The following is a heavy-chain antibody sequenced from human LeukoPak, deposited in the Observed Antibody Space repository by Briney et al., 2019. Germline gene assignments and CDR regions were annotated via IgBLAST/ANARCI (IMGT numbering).Heavy chain of an antibody. J-gene: IGHJ4*02. Sequence: SETLSLTCAVSGGSISSYYWSWIRQPAGKGLEWIGRIYTSGSTNYNPSLKSRVTMSVDTSKNQFSLKLSSVTAADTAVYYCARDLSLASEYYDFWSGLYFDYWGQGTLVTVSS. CDR3: ARDLSLASEYYDFWSGLYFDY. CDR2: IYTSGST. D-gene: IGHD3-3*01. V-gene: IGHV4-4*07. CDR1: GGSISSYY.